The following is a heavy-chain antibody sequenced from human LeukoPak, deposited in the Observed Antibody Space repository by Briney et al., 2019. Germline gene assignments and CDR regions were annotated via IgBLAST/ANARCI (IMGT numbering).Heavy chain of an antibody. CDR2: ISYSGTT. CDR1: GGSISSYH. J-gene: IGHJ4*02. Sequence: PSETLSLTCPVSGGSISSYHWNWIRQPPGKGLEWIGYISYSGTTSYNPSLKSRVTISMDTSKNQFSLKLSSVTAADTAVYYCARGGSRRGTAMVWDYWGQGILVTVSS. CDR3: ARGGSRRGTAMVWDY. V-gene: IGHV4-59*01. D-gene: IGHD5-18*01.